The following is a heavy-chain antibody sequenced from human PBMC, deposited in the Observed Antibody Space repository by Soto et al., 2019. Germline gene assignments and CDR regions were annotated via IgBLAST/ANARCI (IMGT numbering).Heavy chain of an antibody. D-gene: IGHD3-22*01. Sequence: ASVKVSCKASGYTFKNYGIKWMRQAPGQGLEWVGWITTYNGNRHSAEKFQGRVTMTTDTSTSTTYMELRSLTSDDTGIYFCAREVYYDSSGSRNYHYYGMNVWGQGTTVTVSS. J-gene: IGHJ6*02. CDR2: ITTYNGNR. CDR1: GYTFKNYG. V-gene: IGHV1-18*01. CDR3: AREVYYDSSGSRNYHYYGMNV.